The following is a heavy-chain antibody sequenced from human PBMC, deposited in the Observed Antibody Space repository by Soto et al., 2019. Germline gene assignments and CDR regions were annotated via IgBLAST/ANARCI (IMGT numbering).Heavy chain of an antibody. CDR1: GGSISSGGYY. D-gene: IGHD1-7*01. Sequence: SETLSLTCTVSGGSISSGGYYWSWIRQHPGKGLEWIGYIYYSGSTYYNPSLKSRVTISVDTSKNQFSLKLSSVTAADTAVYYCARRGTGTSQGFDPWGQGTLVTVSS. CDR2: IYYSGST. J-gene: IGHJ5*02. V-gene: IGHV4-31*03. CDR3: ARRGTGTSQGFDP.